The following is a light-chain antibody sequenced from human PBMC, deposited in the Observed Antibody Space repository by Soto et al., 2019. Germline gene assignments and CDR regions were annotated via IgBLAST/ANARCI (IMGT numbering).Light chain of an antibody. CDR3: SSYTSSISLYV. V-gene: IGLV2-14*01. Sequence: QSVLTQPASVSGSPGQSITISCTGTSSDVGGYNYVSWYQQHPGKAPKLMIYDVSNRPSGVSNRFSGSKSGNTASLTISGLQAEDDADYYCSSYTSSISLYVFGTGTKVTVL. CDR2: DVS. CDR1: SSDVGGYNY. J-gene: IGLJ1*01.